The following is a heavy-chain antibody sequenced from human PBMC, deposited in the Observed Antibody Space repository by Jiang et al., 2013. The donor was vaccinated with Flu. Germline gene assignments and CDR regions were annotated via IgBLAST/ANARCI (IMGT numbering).Heavy chain of an antibody. D-gene: IGHD3-22*01. Sequence: ASGFTFSSYAMSWVRQASREGGVEWVSAISGSGGSTYYADSVKGRFTISRDNSKNTLYLQMNSLRAEDTAVYYCAKGGADYYDSSGHAYYYYGMDVWGQGTTVTVSS. CDR3: AKGGADYYDSSGHAYYYYGMDV. V-gene: IGHV3-23*01. CDR2: ISGSGGST. J-gene: IGHJ6*02. CDR1: GFTFSSYA.